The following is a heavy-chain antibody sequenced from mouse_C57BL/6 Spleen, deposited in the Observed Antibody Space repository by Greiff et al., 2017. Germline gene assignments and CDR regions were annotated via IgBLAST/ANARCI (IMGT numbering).Heavy chain of an antibody. J-gene: IGHJ2*01. CDR2: IYPGDGDT. D-gene: IGHD1-1*01. V-gene: IGHV1-82*01. CDR1: GYAFSSSW. Sequence: QVQLQQSGPELVKPGASVKISCKASGYAFSSSWMNWVKQRPGKGLEWIGRIYPGDGDTNYNGKFKGKATLTADKSSSTAYMQLSSLTSEDSAVYFCARWDFITTVIDYWGQGTTLTVSS. CDR3: ARWDFITTVIDY.